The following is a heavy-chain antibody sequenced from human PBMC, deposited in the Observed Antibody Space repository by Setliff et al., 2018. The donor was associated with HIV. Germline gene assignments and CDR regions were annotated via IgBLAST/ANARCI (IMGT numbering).Heavy chain of an antibody. V-gene: IGHV1-2*06. Sequence: ASVKVSCKASGYIFTDYYMHWVRQAPGQELGWMGRINPNSGGTNYAQKCQGRVTMTRDTSISTAYTELSSLRSEDTATYYCAKLTYFGSGSRVPKPGYFYMDVWGQGTTVTVSS. CDR3: AKLTYFGSGSRVPKPGYFYMDV. CDR2: INPNSGGT. J-gene: IGHJ6*03. CDR1: GYIFTDYY. D-gene: IGHD3-10*01.